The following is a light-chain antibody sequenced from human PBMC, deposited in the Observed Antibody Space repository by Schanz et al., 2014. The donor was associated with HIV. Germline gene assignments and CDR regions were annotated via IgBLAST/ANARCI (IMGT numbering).Light chain of an antibody. V-gene: IGLV2-14*01. Sequence: QSALTQPASVSGSLGQSITISCTGTSSDVGIYNYVSWYQQHPGEAPKLIIYDVNNRPSGVSNRFSGSKSGNTASLTISGLQAEDETDYYCTSYTSTSTHVVFGGGTKLTVL. CDR3: TSYTSTSTHVV. CDR1: SSDVGIYNY. J-gene: IGLJ2*01. CDR2: DVN.